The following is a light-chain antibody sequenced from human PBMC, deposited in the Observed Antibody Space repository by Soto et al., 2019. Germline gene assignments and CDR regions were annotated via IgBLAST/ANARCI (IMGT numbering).Light chain of an antibody. CDR1: RNIATF. V-gene: IGKV1-5*01. CDR3: QHYNSYSEA. J-gene: IGKJ1*01. Sequence: DIQMTQSPSFVSASVGDRVTITCRASRNIATFLNWYQQKPGKAPKLLIFAASSLQSGVPSRFSGSGSGTEFTLTISSLQPDDFATYYCQHYNSYSEAFGQGTKVDIK. CDR2: AAS.